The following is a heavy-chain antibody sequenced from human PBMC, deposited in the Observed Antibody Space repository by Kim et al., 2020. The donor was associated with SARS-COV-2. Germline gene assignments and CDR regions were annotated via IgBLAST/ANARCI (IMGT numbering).Heavy chain of an antibody. V-gene: IGHV4-59*01. CDR3: ARGCRGSSWDSPLDY. D-gene: IGHD6-13*01. Sequence: SETLSLTCTVSGGSISSYYWSWIRQPPGKGLEWIGYIYYSGSTNYNPSLKSRVTISVDTSKNQFSLKLSSVTAADTAVYYCARGCRGSSWDSPLDYWGQGTLVTVSS. J-gene: IGHJ4*02. CDR2: IYYSGST. CDR1: GGSISSYY.